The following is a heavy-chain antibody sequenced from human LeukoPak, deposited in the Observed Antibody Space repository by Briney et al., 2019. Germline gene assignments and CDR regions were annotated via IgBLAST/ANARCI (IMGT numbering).Heavy chain of an antibody. Sequence: ASVKVSCTASGYTFTSYYMHWVRQAPGQGLEWMGIINPSGGSTSYAQKFQGRVTMTRDTSTSTVYMELSSLRSEDTAVYYCASDEIAVAGFDYWGQGTLVTVSS. CDR2: INPSGGST. J-gene: IGHJ4*02. D-gene: IGHD6-19*01. CDR1: GYTFTSYY. CDR3: ASDEIAVAGFDY. V-gene: IGHV1-46*01.